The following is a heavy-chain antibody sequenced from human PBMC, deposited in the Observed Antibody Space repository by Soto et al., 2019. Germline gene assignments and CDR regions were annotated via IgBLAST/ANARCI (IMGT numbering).Heavy chain of an antibody. CDR3: ARVRGVTYFDY. CDR1: GGSISSGDYY. D-gene: IGHD3-10*01. Sequence: SETLSLTCTVSGGSISSGDYYWSWIRQPPGKGLEWIGYIYYSGSTYYNPSLKSRVTISVDTSKNQFSLKLSSVTAADTAVYYCARVRGVTYFDYWGQGTLVTVSS. V-gene: IGHV4-30-4*01. J-gene: IGHJ4*02. CDR2: IYYSGST.